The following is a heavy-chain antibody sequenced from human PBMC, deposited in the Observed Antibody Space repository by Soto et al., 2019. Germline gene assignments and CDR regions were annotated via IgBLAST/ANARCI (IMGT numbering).Heavy chain of an antibody. D-gene: IGHD3-10*01. CDR1: GFTFDDYA. CDR3: AKDAITMVRGVISYYGMDV. V-gene: IGHV3-9*01. Sequence: EVQLVESGGGLVQPGRSLRLSCAASGFTFDDYAMHWFRQAPGKVLEWVSGISWNSGSIGYADSVKGRFTISRDNAKNSLYLQMNSLRAEDTALYYCAKDAITMVRGVISYYGMDVWGQGTTVTVSS. CDR2: ISWNSGSI. J-gene: IGHJ6*02.